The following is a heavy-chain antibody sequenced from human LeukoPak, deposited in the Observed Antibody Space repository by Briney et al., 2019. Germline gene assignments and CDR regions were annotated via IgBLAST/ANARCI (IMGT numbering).Heavy chain of an antibody. Sequence: SETLSPTCSVSGDSISRSSYFWGWIRQPPGKGLEWIASIYYSGSTYYNPSLKSRVTISVDTSRDQFSLKLSSVAAADTAVYYCARLVRYCSGGTCYWFDSWGQGTLVTVSS. V-gene: IGHV4-39*01. J-gene: IGHJ5*01. CDR2: IYYSGST. CDR3: ARLVRYCSGGTCYWFDS. D-gene: IGHD2-15*01. CDR1: GDSISRSSYF.